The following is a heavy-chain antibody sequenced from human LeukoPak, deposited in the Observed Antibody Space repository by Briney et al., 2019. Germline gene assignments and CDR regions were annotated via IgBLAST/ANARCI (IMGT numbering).Heavy chain of an antibody. D-gene: IGHD6-13*01. CDR2: ISAYNGNT. CDR3: ARDPYSSSWYDAFDI. J-gene: IGHJ3*02. Sequence: ASVKVSCKASGYTFTSYGISWVRQAPGQGLEWMGWISAYNGNTNYAQKLQGRVTMTTDTSTSTAYMELRSLRSDDTAVYYCARDPYSSSWYDAFDIWGQGTMVTVSS. V-gene: IGHV1-18*01. CDR1: GYTFTSYG.